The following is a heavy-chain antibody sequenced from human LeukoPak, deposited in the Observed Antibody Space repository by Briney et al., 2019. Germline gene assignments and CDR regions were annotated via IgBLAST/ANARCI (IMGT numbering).Heavy chain of an antibody. CDR2: IYHSGST. CDR1: GGSISSSNW. J-gene: IGHJ4*02. D-gene: IGHD2-15*01. CDR3: AVYCSGGSCPNPYYFDY. Sequence: MSSETQSLTCAVSGGSISSSNWWSWVRQPPGKGLEWIGEIYHSGSTNYNPSLKSRVTISVDKSKNQFSLKLSSVTAADTAVYYCAVYCSGGSCPNPYYFDYWGQGTLVTVSS. V-gene: IGHV4-4*02.